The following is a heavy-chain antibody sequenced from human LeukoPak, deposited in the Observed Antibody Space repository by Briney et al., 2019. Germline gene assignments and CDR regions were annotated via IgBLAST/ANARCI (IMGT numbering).Heavy chain of an antibody. CDR3: EGFEQQLGVGECYFDY. CDR1: GGSFSGYY. V-gene: IGHV4-34*01. D-gene: IGHD6-13*01. Sequence: LETLSLTCAVYGGSFSGYYWSWIRQPPGKGLEWIGEINHSGSTNYNPSLKSRVTIPVDTSKNQFSLKLSSVTAADTAVYAREGFEQQLGVGECYFDYWGQGTLVTVSS. CDR2: INHSGST. J-gene: IGHJ4*02.